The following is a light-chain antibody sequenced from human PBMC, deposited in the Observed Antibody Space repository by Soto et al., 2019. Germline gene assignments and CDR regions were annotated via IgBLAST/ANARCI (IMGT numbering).Light chain of an antibody. CDR2: DAS. CDR1: QNIRAL. V-gene: IGKV1-5*01. Sequence: DLQMTQSPSTLSTSVGDRVSITCRASQNIRALLAWYQQKPGKAPKLLIYDASNLEGGVPSRFSGSGSGTEFTLTISSMQPEDFATYYCQQYNDHSPPWTFGQGTKVEFK. J-gene: IGKJ1*01. CDR3: QQYNDHSPPWT.